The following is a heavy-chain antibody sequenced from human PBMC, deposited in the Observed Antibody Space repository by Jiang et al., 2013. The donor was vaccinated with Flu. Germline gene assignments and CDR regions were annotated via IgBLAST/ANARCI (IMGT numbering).Heavy chain of an antibody. CDR3: ARRPRGGDCYSLSYYYYGMDV. CDR2: INHSGST. Sequence: LLKPSETLSLTCAVYGGSFSGYYWSWIRQPPGKGLEWIGEINHSGSTNYNPSLKSRVTISVDTSKNQFSLKLSSVTAADTAVYYCARRPRGGDCYSLSYYYYGMDVWGQ. V-gene: IGHV4-34*01. CDR1: GGSFSGYY. J-gene: IGHJ6*02. D-gene: IGHD2-21*02.